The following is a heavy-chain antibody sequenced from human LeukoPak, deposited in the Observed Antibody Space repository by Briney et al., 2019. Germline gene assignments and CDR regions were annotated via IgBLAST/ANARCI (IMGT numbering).Heavy chain of an antibody. CDR1: GFAFSSYA. J-gene: IGHJ4*02. CDR3: AQFGPGMTVGDY. Sequence: GGSLRLSCAASGFAFSSYALSWVRQAPGKGLEWVSAISGSGGRRYYADSVKGRFTISRDNSKNTLYLQMNSLRADDTAVYYCAQFGPGMTVGDYWGQGTLVTVSS. V-gene: IGHV3-23*01. CDR2: ISGSGGRR. D-gene: IGHD3-10*01.